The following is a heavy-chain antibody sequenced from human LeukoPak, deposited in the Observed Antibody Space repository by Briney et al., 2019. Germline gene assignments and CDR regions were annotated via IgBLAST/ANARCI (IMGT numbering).Heavy chain of an antibody. Sequence: SETLSLTCAXXGXXFSGYXWSWIRQPPGKGLEWIGEINHSGSTNYNPSLKSRVTISVDTSKNQFSLKLSSVTAADTAVYYCARGQGSSWFDYWGQGTLVTVSS. V-gene: IGHV4-34*01. J-gene: IGHJ4*02. CDR2: INHSGST. CDR1: GXXFSGYX. D-gene: IGHD6-13*01. CDR3: ARGQGSSWFDY.